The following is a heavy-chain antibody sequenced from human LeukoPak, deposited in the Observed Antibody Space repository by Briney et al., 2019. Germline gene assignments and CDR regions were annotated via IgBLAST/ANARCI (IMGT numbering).Heavy chain of an antibody. J-gene: IGHJ3*02. V-gene: IGHV4-39*01. D-gene: IGHD3-22*01. CDR2: MYYSGSR. Sequence: SETLSLTCTVSGGSISRSSYYWGWIRQPPGKGLEWLGSMYYSGSRHYNPSLKSRVTISVDTSKNQFSLKLSSVTTADTAIYYCARPHDSSGSRGDAFDIWGQGTMVSVTS. CDR1: GGSISRSSYY. CDR3: ARPHDSSGSRGDAFDI.